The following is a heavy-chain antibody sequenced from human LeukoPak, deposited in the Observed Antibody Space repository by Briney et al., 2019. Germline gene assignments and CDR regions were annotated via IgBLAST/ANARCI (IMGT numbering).Heavy chain of an antibody. J-gene: IGHJ4*02. Sequence: GGALRLSCVPSLFTLGKYWMSWVRQAPGKGLEWVANIKLDGSEKNYVDSVKGRFTISRDNTKNSLYLQMNSLRGEYTAVFYCARDQYDTWSRRGNFDSWGQGTLVIVSS. V-gene: IGHV3-7*03. CDR2: IKLDGSEK. D-gene: IGHD3-3*01. CDR3: ARDQYDTWSRRGNFDS. CDR1: LFTLGKYW.